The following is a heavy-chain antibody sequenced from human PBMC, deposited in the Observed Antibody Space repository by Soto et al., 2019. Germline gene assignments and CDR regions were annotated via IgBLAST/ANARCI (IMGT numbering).Heavy chain of an antibody. J-gene: IGHJ4*02. D-gene: IGHD2-2*01. CDR1: GFTFSSYA. CDR2: ISGSGGST. Sequence: EVQLLESGGGLVQPGGSLRLSCAASGFTFSSYAMSWVRQAPGKGLEWVSAISGSGGSTYYADSVKGRFTISRDNSKNTLYLQMNSLRAENTAVYYCAKGVEYQLLFADYWGQGTLVTVSS. V-gene: IGHV3-23*01. CDR3: AKGVEYQLLFADY.